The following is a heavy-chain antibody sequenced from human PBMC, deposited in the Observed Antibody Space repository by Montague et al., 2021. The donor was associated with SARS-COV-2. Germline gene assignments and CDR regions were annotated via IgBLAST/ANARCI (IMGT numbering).Heavy chain of an antibody. CDR3: ARDFVAALPYRFDS. CDR2: NFNRGAA. V-gene: IGHV4/OR15-8*02. CDR1: GGFISSGNW. D-gene: IGHD6-13*01. J-gene: IGHJ4*02. Sequence: SETLSLTCAVSGGFISSGNWRSWVRQPPGKGVGWIGENFNRGAAYNNPPHSSRPTISKNKPKNEFSLKLNSVTAADTAMYYCARDFVAALPYRFDSWGQGVLVTVSS.